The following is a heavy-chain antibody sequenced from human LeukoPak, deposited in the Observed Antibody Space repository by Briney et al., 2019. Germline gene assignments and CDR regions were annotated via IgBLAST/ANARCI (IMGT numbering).Heavy chain of an antibody. D-gene: IGHD1-26*01. J-gene: IGHJ4*02. CDR3: ANIVGATTLDDY. V-gene: IGHV3-23*01. CDR2: ISGSGGST. Sequence: GGSLRLSCGASGFTFSSYAMSWVRQAPGKGREWVSAISGSGGSTYYADSVKGRFTISRDNSKNTLYLQMNSLRAEDTAVYYCANIVGATTLDDYWGQGTLVTVSS. CDR1: GFTFSSYA.